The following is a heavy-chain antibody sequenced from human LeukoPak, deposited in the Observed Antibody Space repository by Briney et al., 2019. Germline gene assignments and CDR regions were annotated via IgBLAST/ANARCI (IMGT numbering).Heavy chain of an antibody. CDR1: RGSVSSFNW. V-gene: IGHV4-4*02. Sequence: SETLSLTCAVSRGSVSSFNWWTWVRQPPGKGLEWIGELYHTGRTNYNPSLKSRVTISVDTSKNQFSLKLSSVTAADTAVYYCARHVRGSSWYEPYYYYYYMDVWGKGTTVTISS. J-gene: IGHJ6*03. D-gene: IGHD6-13*01. CDR3: ARHVRGSSWYEPYYYYYYMDV. CDR2: LYHTGRT.